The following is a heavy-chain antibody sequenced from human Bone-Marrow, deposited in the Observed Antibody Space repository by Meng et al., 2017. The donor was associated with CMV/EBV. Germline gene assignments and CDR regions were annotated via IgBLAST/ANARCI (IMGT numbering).Heavy chain of an antibody. Sequence: LRLSCTVSGGSISSGDYYWSWIRQPPGKGLEWIGYIYYSGSTYYNPSLKSRVTISVDTSKNQFSLKLSSVTAADTAVYYCARTRITIFGVVIGFDWFDPWGQGTLVTVSS. J-gene: IGHJ5*02. CDR1: GGSISSGDYY. D-gene: IGHD3-3*01. CDR2: IYYSGST. V-gene: IGHV4-30-4*08. CDR3: ARTRITIFGVVIGFDWFDP.